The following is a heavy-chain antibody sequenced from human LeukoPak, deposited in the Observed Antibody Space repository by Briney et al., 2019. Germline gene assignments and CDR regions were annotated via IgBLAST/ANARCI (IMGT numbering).Heavy chain of an antibody. CDR1: GFTFTSYS. J-gene: IGHJ4*02. CDR3: AKGGKWDVTPFDY. V-gene: IGHV3-23*01. D-gene: IGHD1-26*01. Sequence: GGSLRLSCAASGFTFTSYSMNWVRQAPGKGLEWVSTISGGGGSTYYADSVKDRFTISRDNSKNTLYLQVNSLRAEDTAVYYCAKGGKWDVTPFDYWGQGTLVTVSS. CDR2: ISGGGGST.